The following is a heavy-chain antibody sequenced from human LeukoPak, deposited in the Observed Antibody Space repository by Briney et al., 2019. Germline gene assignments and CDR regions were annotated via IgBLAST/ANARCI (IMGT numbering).Heavy chain of an antibody. D-gene: IGHD2-2*01. J-gene: IGHJ3*02. CDR2: INPNSGDT. V-gene: IGHV1-2*02. CDR3: ASGVVVPAAYAFDI. CDR1: GYTFTGYY. Sequence: GASVKVSCKASGYTFTGYYMHWVRQAPGQGLEWMGWINPNSGDTNYAQKFQGRVTMTRDTSISTAYMERSRLRSDDTAVYYCASGVVVPAAYAFDIWGQGTMVTVSS.